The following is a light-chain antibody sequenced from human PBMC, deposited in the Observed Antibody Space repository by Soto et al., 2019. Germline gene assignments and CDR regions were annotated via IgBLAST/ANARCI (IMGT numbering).Light chain of an antibody. Sequence: TQSPATLSASVGDRVTITCRASQGISNSLAWYQQRPGEVPKLLMSAASTLHSGGPSRFSGSGSGTDFTLTISSLQPEDVATYYCQKYDSVPTFGQGTKVDI. CDR1: QGISNS. J-gene: IGKJ1*01. V-gene: IGKV1-27*01. CDR3: QKYDSVPT. CDR2: AAS.